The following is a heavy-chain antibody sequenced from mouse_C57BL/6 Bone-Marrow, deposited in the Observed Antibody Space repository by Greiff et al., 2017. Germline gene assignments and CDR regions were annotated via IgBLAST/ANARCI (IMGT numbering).Heavy chain of an antibody. J-gene: IGHJ3*01. CDR2: IWRGGST. D-gene: IGHD4-1*01. CDR1: GFSLTSYG. Sequence: VQVVESGPGLVQPSQSLSITCTVSGFSLTSYGVHWVRQSPGQGLEWLGVIWRGGSTDYNADFMSKLGIPQENSKSQVVFKMNMLQDDDTAIYYCGKNLNWDWFAYWGQGTLVTVSA. V-gene: IGHV2-5*01. CDR3: GKNLNWDWFAY.